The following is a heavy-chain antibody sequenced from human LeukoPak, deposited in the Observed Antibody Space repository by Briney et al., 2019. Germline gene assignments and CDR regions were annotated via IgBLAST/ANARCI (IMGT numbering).Heavy chain of an antibody. D-gene: IGHD3-10*01. J-gene: IGHJ4*02. V-gene: IGHV1-69*13. CDR2: IIPIFGTA. CDR3: AKDWYSRNYGSGSPFDY. Sequence: ASVKVSCKASGGTFSSYAISWVRQAPGQGLEWMGGIIPIFGTANYAQKFQGRVTITADESTSTAYMELSSLRSEDTAVYYCAKDWYSRNYGSGSPFDYWGQGTLVTVSS. CDR1: GGTFSSYA.